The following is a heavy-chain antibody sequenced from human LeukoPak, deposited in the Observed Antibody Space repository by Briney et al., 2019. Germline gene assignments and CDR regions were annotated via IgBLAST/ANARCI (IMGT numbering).Heavy chain of an antibody. CDR1: GFNFNPYG. J-gene: IGHJ4*02. D-gene: IGHD2-8*01. Sequence: GGTLRLSCEASGFNFNPYGLTWVRQAPGKGLEWVSAISSTDAGTYHADSVRGRFTISRDSSKNTLYLQMNSLRAEDTAVYYCAKDPDCTSGICYTFFDYWGQGTLVTVSS. CDR3: AKDPDCTSGICYTFFDY. CDR2: ISSTDAGT. V-gene: IGHV3-23*01.